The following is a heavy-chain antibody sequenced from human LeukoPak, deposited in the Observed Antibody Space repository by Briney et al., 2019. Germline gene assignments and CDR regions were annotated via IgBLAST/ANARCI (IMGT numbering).Heavy chain of an antibody. CDR2: ISAYNGNT. CDR1: GYTFTSYD. CDR3: ARDYGSGSYYNDFDY. Sequence: GASVKVSCKASGYTFTSYDISWVRQAPGQGLEWMGWISAYNGNTNYAQKLQGRVTMTTDTSTSTAYMELRSLRSDDTAVYYCARDYGSGSYYNDFDYWGQGTLVTVSS. D-gene: IGHD3-10*01. V-gene: IGHV1-18*01. J-gene: IGHJ4*02.